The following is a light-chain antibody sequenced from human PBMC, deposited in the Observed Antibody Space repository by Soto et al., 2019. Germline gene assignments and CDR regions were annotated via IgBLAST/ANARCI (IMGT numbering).Light chain of an antibody. Sequence: QSAPTQPPSASGSPGQSVTISCTGTSSDVGGYNYVSWYQQHPGKAPKLMIYEVSKRPSGVPDRFSGSKSGNTASLTVSGLQAEDEADYYCSSYAGSNSWVFGGGTKLTVL. V-gene: IGLV2-8*01. J-gene: IGLJ3*02. CDR3: SSYAGSNSWV. CDR1: SSDVGGYNY. CDR2: EVS.